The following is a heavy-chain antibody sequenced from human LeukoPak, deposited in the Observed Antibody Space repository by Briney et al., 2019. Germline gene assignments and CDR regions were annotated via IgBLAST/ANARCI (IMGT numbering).Heavy chain of an antibody. V-gene: IGHV3-23*01. D-gene: IGHD3-10*02. CDR1: GFTFSNYA. Sequence: GGSLRLSCAASGFTFSNYAMNWVRQAPGKGLEWVSGISYSGGSTYYADSVKGRFTISRDNSKNTLFLQVNSLRAEDTAVYYCAELGITMIGGVWGKGTTVTISS. CDR3: AELGITMIGGV. J-gene: IGHJ6*04. CDR2: ISYSGGST.